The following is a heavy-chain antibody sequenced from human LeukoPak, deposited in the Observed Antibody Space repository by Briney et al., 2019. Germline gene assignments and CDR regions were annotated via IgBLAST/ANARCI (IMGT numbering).Heavy chain of an antibody. CDR2: IYYSGST. CDR3: ARVLKEGCLLP. J-gene: IGHJ5*02. CDR1: GGSISSGDYY. Sequence: NPSQTLSLTCTVSGGSISSGDYYWSWIRQPPGKGLEWIGYIYYSGSTYYNPSHKSRVTISVDTSKNQFSLKLSSVTAADTAVYYCARVLKEGCLLPWGQGTLVTVSS. D-gene: IGHD2-21*01. V-gene: IGHV4-30-4*01.